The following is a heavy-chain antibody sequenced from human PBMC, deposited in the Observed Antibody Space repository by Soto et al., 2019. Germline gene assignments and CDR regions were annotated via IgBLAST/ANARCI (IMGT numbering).Heavy chain of an antibody. Sequence: QVQLVQSGAEVKKPGASVKVSCKASGYSFTSYTISWVRQAPGQGLEWMGWISAYNGNTNYAQRLQGRVAMTTDTSRRTASMGLRSCRSDDTAVYYCASPEPGDAVTPRDYYYYYCMDVCGQGTTVTVAS. CDR1: GYSFTSYT. CDR3: ASPEPGDAVTPRDYYYYYCMDV. J-gene: IGHJ6*02. V-gene: IGHV1-18*01. CDR2: ISAYNGNT. D-gene: IGHD4-17*01.